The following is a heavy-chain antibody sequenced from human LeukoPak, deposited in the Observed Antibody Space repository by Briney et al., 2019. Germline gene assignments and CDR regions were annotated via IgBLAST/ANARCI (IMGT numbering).Heavy chain of an antibody. CDR2: ISSSGSTI. D-gene: IGHD3-22*01. V-gene: IGHV3-11*01. CDR1: GFTFSDYY. CDR3: ARDRPYYYDSSGYYSY. J-gene: IGHJ4*02. Sequence: GGSLRLSCAASGFTFSDYYMSWIRQAPGKGLEWVSYISSSGSTIYYADSVKGRFTISRDNAKNSLYLQTNSLRAEDTAVYYCARDRPYYYDSSGYYSYWGQGTLVTVSS.